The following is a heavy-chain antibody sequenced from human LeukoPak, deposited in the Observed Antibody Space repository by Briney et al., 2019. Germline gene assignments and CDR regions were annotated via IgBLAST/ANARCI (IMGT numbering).Heavy chain of an antibody. D-gene: IGHD3-22*01. CDR1: GYTFTSYG. V-gene: IGHV1-18*01. J-gene: IGHJ4*02. CDR3: ARALRSFDSSGYLGYFDY. CDR2: ISAYNGNT. Sequence: GASVKVSCKASGYTFTSYGISWVRQAPGQGLEWMGWISAYNGNTNYAQKLQGRVTMTTDTSTSTAYMELRSLRSDDTAVYYCARALRSFDSSGYLGYFDYWGQGTLVTVSS.